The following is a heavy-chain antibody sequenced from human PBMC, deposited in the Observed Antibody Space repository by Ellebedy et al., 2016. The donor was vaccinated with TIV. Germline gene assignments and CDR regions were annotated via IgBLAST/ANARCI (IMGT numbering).Heavy chain of an antibody. CDR2: IYHSGST. CDR3: ARGLEWFTPDY. Sequence: SETLSLXXAVSGGSISSGGYSWSWIRQPPGKGLEWIGYIYHSGSTYYNPSLKSRVTISVDRSKNQFSLKLSSVTAADTAVYYCARGLEWFTPDYWGQGTLVTVSS. D-gene: IGHD3-3*01. CDR1: GGSISSGGYS. J-gene: IGHJ4*02. V-gene: IGHV4-30-2*01.